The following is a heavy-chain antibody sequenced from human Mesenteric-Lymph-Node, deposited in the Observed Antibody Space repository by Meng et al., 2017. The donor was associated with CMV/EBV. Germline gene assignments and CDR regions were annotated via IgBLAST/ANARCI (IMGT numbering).Heavy chain of an antibody. D-gene: IGHD5-24*01. CDR3: VRGGLQFGDY. CDR1: GFTFSSYW. CDR2: INNDGSST. V-gene: IGHV3-74*01. Sequence: GESLKISCAASGFTFSSYWMHWVRQAPGKGLVWVSRINNDGSSTSHADSVKGRFTISRDNAKNTLYVQMNSLRAEDTAVYYCVRGGLQFGDYWGQGTLVTVSS. J-gene: IGHJ4*02.